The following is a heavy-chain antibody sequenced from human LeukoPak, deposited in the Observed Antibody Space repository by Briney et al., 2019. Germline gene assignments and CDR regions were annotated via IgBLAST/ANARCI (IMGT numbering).Heavy chain of an antibody. V-gene: IGHV4-4*02. CDR2: ISHRGST. Sequence: PSGTLSLTCTVSGGSISSNPYWWTWVRQPPGKGLEWIGEISHRGSTKYNPSLRSRVTISADESKNQFSLTFSSVTAADTAVYFCAISPPWALDYWGPGNLATVSS. J-gene: IGHJ4*02. CDR3: AISPPWALDY. D-gene: IGHD7-27*01. CDR1: GGSISSNPYW.